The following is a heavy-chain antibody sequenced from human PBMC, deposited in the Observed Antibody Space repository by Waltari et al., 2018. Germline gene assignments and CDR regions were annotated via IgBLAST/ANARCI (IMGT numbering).Heavy chain of an antibody. V-gene: IGHV4-61*02. Sequence: QVQLQESGPGLVKPSQTLSLTCTVSGGSISSGSYYWSWIRQPAGKGLEWIGRIYTSGSTNYNPSLKSRVTISVDTSKNQFSLKLSSVTAADTAVYYCARDSGDGYNSEYFQHWGQGTLVTVSS. D-gene: IGHD5-12*01. J-gene: IGHJ1*01. CDR3: ARDSGDGYNSEYFQH. CDR1: GGSISSGSYY. CDR2: IYTSGST.